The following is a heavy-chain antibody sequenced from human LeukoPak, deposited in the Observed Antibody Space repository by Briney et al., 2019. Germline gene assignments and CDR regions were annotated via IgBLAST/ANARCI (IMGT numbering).Heavy chain of an antibody. D-gene: IGHD2-15*01. CDR2: IDTSSSYI. Sequence: GGSLTLSCAASGFIFSTYDMSWVRQAPGKGLEWVSSIDTSSSYIYYADSVRGRFAISRDNAKNSLYLQMNSLRADDTALYYCARFQCSGGGCSIAYYSMDVWGQGTTVTVSS. CDR1: GFIFSTYD. J-gene: IGHJ6*02. CDR3: ARFQCSGGGCSIAYYSMDV. V-gene: IGHV3-21*01.